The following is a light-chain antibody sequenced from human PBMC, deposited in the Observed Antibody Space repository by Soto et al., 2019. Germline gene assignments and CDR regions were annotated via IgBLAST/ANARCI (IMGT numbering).Light chain of an antibody. V-gene: IGLV2-8*01. CDR2: EVS. CDR3: SSYAGSTKSV. Sequence: QSALTQPPSASGSPGQSVTISCTGTSSDVGGYNYVSWYQQHPGKAPKLMIYEVSKRPSGVPDRFSRSKSGNPASLTVSGLQPEDAADYYCSSYAGSTKSVFGTGTQLTVL. CDR1: SSDVGGYNY. J-gene: IGLJ1*01.